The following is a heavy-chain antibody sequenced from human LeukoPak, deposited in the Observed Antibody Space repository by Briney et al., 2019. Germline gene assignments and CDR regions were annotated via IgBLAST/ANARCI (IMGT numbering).Heavy chain of an antibody. V-gene: IGHV3-53*01. CDR3: ARANPVYGDFDY. Sequence: PGGSLRLSCAVSDLAVTDNYMSWVRQAPPKGLEWVSLIFPTANKHYADFVQGRFSISRDNVRNTLFLDMNTLRTEDTAVYFCARANPVYGDFDYWGQGTLVTVSS. CDR2: IFPTANK. CDR1: DLAVTDNY. D-gene: IGHD4-17*01. J-gene: IGHJ4*02.